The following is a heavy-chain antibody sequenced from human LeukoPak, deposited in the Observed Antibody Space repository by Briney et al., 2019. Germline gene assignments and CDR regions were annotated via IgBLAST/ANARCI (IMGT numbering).Heavy chain of an antibody. V-gene: IGHV4-34*01. Sequence: SETLPLTCAVNGGSFTGYYWSWIRQFPGKGLEWIGEINHSGSTNYNSSLKSRLTISVDTSKNQLSLKLSSVTAADTAIYYCARGGYGPGSHYKYWGQGTLVTVSS. CDR3: ARGGYGPGSHYKY. J-gene: IGHJ4*02. CDR1: GGSFTGYY. D-gene: IGHD3-10*01. CDR2: INHSGST.